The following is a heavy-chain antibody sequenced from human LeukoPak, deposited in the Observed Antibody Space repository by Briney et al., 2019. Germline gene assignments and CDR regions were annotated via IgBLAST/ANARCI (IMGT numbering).Heavy chain of an antibody. V-gene: IGHV3-48*01. CDR2: ISGSSSTI. Sequence: GGSLRLSCAASGFTFSSYSMNWVRQAPGKGLEWVSYISGSSSTIYYADSVKGRFTISRDNAKNSLYLQMNSLRAEDTAVYYCARDYTCFDYWGQGTLVTVSS. CDR1: GFTFSSYS. CDR3: ARDYTCFDY. J-gene: IGHJ4*02.